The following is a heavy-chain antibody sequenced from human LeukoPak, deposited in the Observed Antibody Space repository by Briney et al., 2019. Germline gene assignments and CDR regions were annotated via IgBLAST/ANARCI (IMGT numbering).Heavy chain of an antibody. CDR2: ITGTGHIT. CDR1: GFTFSSYG. V-gene: IGHV3-23*01. Sequence: GGSLRLSCAASGFTFSSYGMSWVRQAPGKGLEWVSAITGTGHITYYADSVKGRFTISRDNSKNTLYLQMNSLRAEDTALYYCARDRLGAMLYFDSWGQGTLVTVSS. CDR3: ARDRLGAMLYFDS. J-gene: IGHJ4*02. D-gene: IGHD3-16*01.